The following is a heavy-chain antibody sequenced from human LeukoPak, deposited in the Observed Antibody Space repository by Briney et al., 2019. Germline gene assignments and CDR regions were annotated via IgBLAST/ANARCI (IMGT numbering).Heavy chain of an antibody. CDR2: IKQDGSEK. D-gene: IGHD3-10*01. CDR3: AKDAVRGSGRINRFDT. Sequence: GGSLRLSCAASGFTFSSYWMSWVRQAPEKGLEWVANIKQDGSEKYYVDSVKGRFTISRDNAKNSLYLRMNSLRAEDTAAYYCAKDAVRGSGRINRFDTWGQGTLVTVSS. J-gene: IGHJ5*02. V-gene: IGHV3-7*03. CDR1: GFTFSSYW.